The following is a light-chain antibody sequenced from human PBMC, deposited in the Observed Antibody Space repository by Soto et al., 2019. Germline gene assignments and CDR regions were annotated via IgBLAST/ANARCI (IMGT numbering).Light chain of an antibody. CDR2: DTS. CDR1: TLDVTDGRW. Sequence: QAVVTQEPSVTVSPGGTVTLTCGSSTLDVTDGRWPYWFQQRPGQVPRTLIHDTSNKHSWTPARFSGSLLGGKAALTLSGAQPEDEAAYYCLLFYDGVAVFGGGTQLTVL. V-gene: IGLV7-46*01. J-gene: IGLJ7*01. CDR3: LLFYDGVAV.